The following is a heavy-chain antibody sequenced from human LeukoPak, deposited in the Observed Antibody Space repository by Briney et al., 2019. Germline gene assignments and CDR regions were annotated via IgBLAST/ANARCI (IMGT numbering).Heavy chain of an antibody. D-gene: IGHD5-18*01. CDR2: INHSGST. J-gene: IGHJ3*02. V-gene: IGHV4-34*01. CDR3: ARGAPKEIQLWLRLRGVAFDI. Sequence: PSETLSLTCTVSGCSITGYHWSWIRQPPGKGLEWIGEINHSGSTNYNPSLKSRVTISVDTSKNQFSLKLSSVTAADTAVYYCARGAPKEIQLWLRLRGVAFDIWGQGTMVTVSS. CDR1: GCSITGYH.